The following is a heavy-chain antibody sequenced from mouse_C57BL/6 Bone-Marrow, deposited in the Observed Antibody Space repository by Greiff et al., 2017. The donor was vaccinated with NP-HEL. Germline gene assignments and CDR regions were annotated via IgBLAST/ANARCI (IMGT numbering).Heavy chain of an antibody. J-gene: IGHJ4*01. D-gene: IGHD1-1*01. Sequence: QVQLQQSGAELVMPGASVKLSCKASGYTFTSYWMHWVKQRPGQGLEWIGEIDPSDSYTNYNQKFKGKSTLTVDKSSSTAYMQLSSLTSEDSAVYYCAREGRYDAMDYWGQGTSVTVSS. V-gene: IGHV1-69*01. CDR2: IDPSDSYT. CDR1: GYTFTSYW. CDR3: AREGRYDAMDY.